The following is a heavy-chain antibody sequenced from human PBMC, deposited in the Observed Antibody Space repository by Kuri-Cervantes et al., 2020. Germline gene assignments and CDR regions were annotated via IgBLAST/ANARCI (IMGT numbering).Heavy chain of an antibody. CDR3: ARVANFNWFDP. CDR2: IYTSGST. V-gene: IGHV4-4*07. CDR1: GGSISSYY. D-gene: IGHD1-1*01. J-gene: IGHJ5*02. Sequence: GSLRLSCTVSGGSISSYYWSWIRQPAGKGLEWIGRIYTSGSTNYDPSLKSRVTISVDKSKNQFSLKLSSVTAADTAVYYCARVANFNWFDPWGQGTLVTVSS.